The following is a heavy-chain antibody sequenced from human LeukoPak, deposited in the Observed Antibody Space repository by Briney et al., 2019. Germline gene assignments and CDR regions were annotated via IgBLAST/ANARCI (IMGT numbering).Heavy chain of an antibody. D-gene: IGHD6-13*01. Sequence: GSLRLSCAASGFTFSSYEMNWVRQAPGKGLEWVSYISSSGSTIYYADSVKGRFTISRDNAKNSLYLQMNSLRAEDTAVYYCARDGSYSSSWYNWFDPWGQGTLVTVSS. J-gene: IGHJ5*02. CDR1: GFTFSSYE. CDR3: ARDGSYSSSWYNWFDP. V-gene: IGHV3-48*03. CDR2: ISSSGSTI.